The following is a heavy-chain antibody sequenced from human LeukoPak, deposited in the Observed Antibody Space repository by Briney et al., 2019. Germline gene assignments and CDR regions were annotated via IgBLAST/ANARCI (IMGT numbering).Heavy chain of an antibody. Sequence: PSETLSLTCTVSGGSISSYYWSWIRQPPGKGLEWVGRIKSKTDGGTTDYAAPVKGRFTISRDDSKNTLYLQMNSLKTEDTAVYYCTTDGDCSSTSCYRDYWGQGTLVTVSS. CDR1: GGSISSYY. CDR2: IKSKTDGGTT. V-gene: IGHV3-15*01. D-gene: IGHD2-2*01. CDR3: TTDGDCSSTSCYRDY. J-gene: IGHJ4*02.